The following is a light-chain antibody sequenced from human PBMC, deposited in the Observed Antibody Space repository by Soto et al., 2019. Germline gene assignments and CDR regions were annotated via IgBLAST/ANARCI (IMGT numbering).Light chain of an antibody. CDR1: QNIDKW. J-gene: IGKJ1*01. Sequence: DIQMTQSPSTLSASVGDRVSITCRAIQNIDKWLAWYQQKPQKAPKLLIFDASTLESGVPSRFSGSGSGTEFTLTISSLQPDDFATYYCQQYNTYQGTFGPGTKVDIK. CDR2: DAS. V-gene: IGKV1-5*01. CDR3: QQYNTYQGT.